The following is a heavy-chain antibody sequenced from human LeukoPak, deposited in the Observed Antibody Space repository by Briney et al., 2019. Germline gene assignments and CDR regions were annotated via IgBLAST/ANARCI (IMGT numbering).Heavy chain of an antibody. V-gene: IGHV3-30*03. D-gene: IGHD3-22*01. CDR2: ISYDGSNK. CDR1: GFTFRDYG. CDR3: AREGSSGYYPY. Sequence: PGRALRLPCAASGFTFRDYGMHWVRQAPGKGLEWVAVISYDGSNKYYADSVKGRFTISRDNSKNTLYLQMNSLRAEDTAVYYCAREGSSGYYPYWGQGILVTVSS. J-gene: IGHJ4*02.